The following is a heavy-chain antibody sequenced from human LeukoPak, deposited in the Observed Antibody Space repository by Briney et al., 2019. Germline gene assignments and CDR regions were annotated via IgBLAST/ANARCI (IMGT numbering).Heavy chain of an antibody. J-gene: IGHJ6*02. CDR3: ARDSVVVVAGYYYYYGMDV. CDR1: GDSISSGGYS. V-gene: IGHV4-61*02. Sequence: SGTLSLTCAVSGDSISSGGYSWSWIRQPAGEGLEWIGRIYTSGSTNYNPSLKSRVTMSVDTSKNQFSLKLSSVAAADTAVYYCARDSVVVVAGYYYYYGMDVWGQGTTVTVSS. D-gene: IGHD2-15*01. CDR2: IYTSGST.